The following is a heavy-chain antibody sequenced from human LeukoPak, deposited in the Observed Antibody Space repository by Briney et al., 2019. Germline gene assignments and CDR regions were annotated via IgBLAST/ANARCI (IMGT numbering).Heavy chain of an antibody. V-gene: IGHV3-23*01. J-gene: IGHJ4*02. CDR1: GFTFSSYG. Sequence: GGSLRLSCAASGFTFSSYGMSWVRQAPGKGLEWVSAISGSGGTTYYADSVKGRFTISRDNSKSTLYIQMNSLRAEDTAVYYCARAKPKNMVRGLIMRRESRYYFDYWGQGTLVTVSS. CDR3: ARAKPKNMVRGLIMRRESRYYFDY. CDR2: ISGSGGTT. D-gene: IGHD3-10*01.